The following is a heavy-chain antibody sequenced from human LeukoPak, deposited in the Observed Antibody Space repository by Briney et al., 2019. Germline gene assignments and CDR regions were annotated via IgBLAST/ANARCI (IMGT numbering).Heavy chain of an antibody. J-gene: IGHJ5*02. CDR2: INHSGST. CDR1: GGSISSGGYY. V-gene: IGHV4-34*01. D-gene: IGHD3-10*01. CDR3: ATGYYGSGSYHYFDP. Sequence: SETLSLTCAVSGGSISSGGYYWSWIRQPPGKGLEWIGEINHSGSTNYNPSLKSRVTISVDTSKNQFSLKLSSVTAADTAVYYCATGYYGSGSYHYFDPWGQGTLVTVSS.